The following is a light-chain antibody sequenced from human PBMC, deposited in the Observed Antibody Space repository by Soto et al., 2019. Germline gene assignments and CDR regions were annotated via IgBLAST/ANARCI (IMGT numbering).Light chain of an antibody. CDR3: SSCAGSNKFG. CDR2: EVT. CDR1: SSDVGGYNY. V-gene: IGLV2-8*01. Sequence: QSVLAQPPSASGSPGQSVTISCTGTSSDVGGYNYVSWYQQHPGKAPKLMIYEVTKRPSGVPDRFSGSKSGNTASLTVSGLQAEDEADYYCSSCAGSNKFGFGTGTKVTVL. J-gene: IGLJ1*01.